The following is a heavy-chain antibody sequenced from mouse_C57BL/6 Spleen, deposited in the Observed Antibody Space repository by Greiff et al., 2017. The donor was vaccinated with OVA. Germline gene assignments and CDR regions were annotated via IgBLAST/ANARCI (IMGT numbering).Heavy chain of an antibody. Sequence: EVHLVESGGGLVKPGGSLKLSCAASGFTFSSYAMSWVRQTPEKRLEWVATISDGGSYTYYPDNVKGRFTISRDNAKNNLYLQMSHLKSEDTAMYYCARDNDYEAMDYWGQEPQSPSPQ. CDR1: GFTFSSYA. CDR2: ISDGGSYT. J-gene: IGHJ4*01. V-gene: IGHV5-4*01. CDR3: ARDNDYEAMDY.